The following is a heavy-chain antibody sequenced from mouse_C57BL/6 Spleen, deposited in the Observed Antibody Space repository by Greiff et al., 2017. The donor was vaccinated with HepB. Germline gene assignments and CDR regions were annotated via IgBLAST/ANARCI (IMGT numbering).Heavy chain of an antibody. CDR3: ASYDYDAHYYAMDD. Sequence: QVQLKESGPGLVQPSQSLSITCTVSGFSLTSYGVHWVRQSPGKGLEWLGVIWSGGSTDYNAAFISRLSISKDNSKSQVFFKMNSMQADDTAIYYCASYDYDAHYYAMDDWGQGTSVTVSS. V-gene: IGHV2-2*01. CDR2: IWSGGST. CDR1: GFSLTSYG. J-gene: IGHJ4*01. D-gene: IGHD2-4*01.